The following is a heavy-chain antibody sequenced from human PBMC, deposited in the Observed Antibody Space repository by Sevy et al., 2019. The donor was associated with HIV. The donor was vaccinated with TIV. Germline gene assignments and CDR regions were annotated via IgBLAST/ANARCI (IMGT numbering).Heavy chain of an antibody. V-gene: IGHV4-59*08. J-gene: IGHJ4*02. D-gene: IGHD2-2*02. CDR1: GDSINTYY. CDR3: ARLRWDLVVVPGATPGCYFDS. CDR2: VSHSGNT. Sequence: SETLSLTCTVSGDSINTYYWSWIRQPPGKGLEWIGYVSHSGNTNYHPSLKSRVSMSVDTSPNQFSLKVKSVTAADTAVYYCARLRWDLVVVPGATPGCYFDSWGQGTLVTVSS.